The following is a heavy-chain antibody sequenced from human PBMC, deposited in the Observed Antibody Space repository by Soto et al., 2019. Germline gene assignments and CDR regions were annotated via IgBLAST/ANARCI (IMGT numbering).Heavy chain of an antibody. Sequence: EVQLVESGGGLVQPGGSLRLSCVASGFTFSNHWMHWVRQSPGQGLSGVSRVNEVGTITDYADFVEGRFTISRDNAKNTLSLQRNNLRAEDTALYYCARPRSKSSSGFDLWGQGTMVTVSS. V-gene: IGHV3-74*01. J-gene: IGHJ3*01. CDR2: VNEVGTIT. CDR3: ARPRSKSSSGFDL. CDR1: GFTFSNHW. D-gene: IGHD6-6*01.